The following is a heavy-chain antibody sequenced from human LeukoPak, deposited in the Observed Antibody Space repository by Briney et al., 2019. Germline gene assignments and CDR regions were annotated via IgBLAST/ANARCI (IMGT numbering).Heavy chain of an antibody. CDR2: ISSSSSYI. CDR1: GFTFSSYS. D-gene: IGHD3-16*01. J-gene: IGHJ5*02. V-gene: IGHV3-21*01. Sequence: GGSLRLSCAASGFTFSSYSMNWVRQAPGKGLDWVSSISSSSSYIYYADSVKGRFTISRDNAKNSLYLQMNSLRAVDTAVYYCARRAGGLARNNWFDPWGQGTLVTVSS. CDR3: ARRAGGLARNNWFDP.